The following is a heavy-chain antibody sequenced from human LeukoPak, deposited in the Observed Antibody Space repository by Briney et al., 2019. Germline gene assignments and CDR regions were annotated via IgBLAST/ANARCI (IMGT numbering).Heavy chain of an antibody. V-gene: IGHV1-2*06. CDR3: ARSASAIELGAPWFDP. CDR1: GYTFTSYD. D-gene: IGHD5-18*01. Sequence: ASVKVSCKASGYTFTSYDINWVRQAPGQGLEWMGRINPNSGGTNYAQKFQGRVTMTRDTSISTAYMELSRLRSDDTAVYYCARSASAIELGAPWFDPWGQGTLVTVSS. J-gene: IGHJ5*02. CDR2: INPNSGGT.